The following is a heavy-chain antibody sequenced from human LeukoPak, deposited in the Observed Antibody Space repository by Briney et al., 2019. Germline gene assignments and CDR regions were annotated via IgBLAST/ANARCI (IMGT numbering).Heavy chain of an antibody. Sequence: SETLSLTCTISGGSIPDYYWAWIRQSPGKGLEWIGYIYHIGTTNYSPSLKSRVTISLDTSKNQFSLSLRSVTAADTAVYFCAGELWQPPYYYFGLDVWGRGTTVTVSS. CDR2: IYHIGTT. J-gene: IGHJ6*02. V-gene: IGHV4-59*01. CDR1: GGSIPDYY. D-gene: IGHD3-10*01. CDR3: AGELWQPPYYYFGLDV.